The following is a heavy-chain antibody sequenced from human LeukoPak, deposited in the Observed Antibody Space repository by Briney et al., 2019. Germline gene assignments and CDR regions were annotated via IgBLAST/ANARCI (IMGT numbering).Heavy chain of an antibody. J-gene: IGHJ6*03. CDR2: IQYDGANK. D-gene: IGHD2-21*02. CDR3: AKDPMTHYYYYMDV. V-gene: IGHV3-30*02. CDR1: DFTFNTYG. Sequence: GGSLRLSCAASDFTFNTYGMHWVRQAPAKGLEWVAFIQYDGANKYYADSVKGRFTISRDNSKNTLYLQMNSLRAEDTAVYYCAKDPMTHYYYYMDVWGKGTTVTISS.